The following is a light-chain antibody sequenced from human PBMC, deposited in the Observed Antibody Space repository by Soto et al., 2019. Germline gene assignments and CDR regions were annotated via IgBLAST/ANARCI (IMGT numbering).Light chain of an antibody. Sequence: EIWMTQSPATLSVSPGERATLSCRASQSVSSNLAWYQQKPGQAPRLLIYDASSRATGIPARFSGSESRTDFTLTITSLEHDDFAVYYCQLRTTFGQGTRLEIK. CDR3: QLRTT. CDR2: DAS. CDR1: QSVSSN. V-gene: IGKV3D-15*01. J-gene: IGKJ5*01.